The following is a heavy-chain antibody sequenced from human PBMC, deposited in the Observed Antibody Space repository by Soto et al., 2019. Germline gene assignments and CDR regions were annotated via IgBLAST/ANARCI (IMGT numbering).Heavy chain of an antibody. CDR3: ARDPAVGSSGWYYFDY. V-gene: IGHV3-48*02. D-gene: IGHD6-19*01. CDR1: GFTFSNHN. Sequence: GESLKISCAASGFTFSNHNMNWVRQAPGKGLEWVSYISSSGTTIYYADSVRGRFTISRDNAKDSLYLQMDSLRDEDTAVYYCARDPAVGSSGWYYFDYWGQGALVTVSS. CDR2: ISSSGTTI. J-gene: IGHJ4*02.